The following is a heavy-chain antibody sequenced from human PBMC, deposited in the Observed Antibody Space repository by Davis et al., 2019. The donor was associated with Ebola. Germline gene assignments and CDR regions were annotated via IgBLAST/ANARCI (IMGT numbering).Heavy chain of an antibody. D-gene: IGHD2-15*01. V-gene: IGHV3-23*01. J-gene: IGHJ6*02. CDR3: AKNQDCSGGNCCYYGVDV. CDR1: GFTFSSYA. Sequence: GGSLRLSCAASGFTFSSYAMSRIRQAPGKGLEWVSVISGSGGSTYYADSVKGRFTISRDNSKNTLCLQMNSLRAEDTAVYYCAKNQDCSGGNCCYYGVDVWGQGTTVTVSS. CDR2: ISGSGGST.